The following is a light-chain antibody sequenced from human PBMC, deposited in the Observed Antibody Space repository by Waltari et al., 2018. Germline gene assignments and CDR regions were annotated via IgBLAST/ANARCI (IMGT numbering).Light chain of an antibody. J-gene: IGKJ3*01. Sequence: DLQMTQSPSSLAASVGDRVTITCRASQGISTYLVWYQQKTGKVPKLLIYAASTLQSGVPSRFSGSGSGTDFTLTISGLQPEDAATYYCQKYNRAPFTFGPGTKVHIK. CDR1: QGISTY. CDR2: AAS. V-gene: IGKV1-27*01. CDR3: QKYNRAPFT.